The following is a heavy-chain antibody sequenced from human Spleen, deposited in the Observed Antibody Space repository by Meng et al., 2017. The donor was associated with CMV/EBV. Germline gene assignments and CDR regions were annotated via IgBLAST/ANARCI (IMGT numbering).Heavy chain of an antibody. CDR3: ARDRAVNL. D-gene: IGHD6-19*01. CDR1: GGSISSDNW. J-gene: IGHJ3*01. Sequence: TLSLTCAVSGGSISSDNWWSWVRQPPGKGLEWIGEVYHTGSTHYNPSLKSRVIISVDKSNNQFSLKLTSVTAADTAMYYCARDRAVNLWGQGTMVTVSS. CDR2: VYHTGST. V-gene: IGHV4-4*02.